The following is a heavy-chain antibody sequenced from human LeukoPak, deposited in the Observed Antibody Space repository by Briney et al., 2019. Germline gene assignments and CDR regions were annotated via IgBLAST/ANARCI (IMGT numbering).Heavy chain of an antibody. CDR3: ASNYCSSTSCSNWFDP. V-gene: IGHV1-69*13. Sequence: GASVKVSCKASGGTFSSYAISWVRQAPGQGLEWMGGIIPIFGTANYAQKFQGRVTITADESTSTAYMELSGLRSEDTAVYYCASNYCSSTSCSNWFDPWGQGTLVTVSS. CDR2: IIPIFGTA. J-gene: IGHJ5*02. D-gene: IGHD2-2*01. CDR1: GGTFSSYA.